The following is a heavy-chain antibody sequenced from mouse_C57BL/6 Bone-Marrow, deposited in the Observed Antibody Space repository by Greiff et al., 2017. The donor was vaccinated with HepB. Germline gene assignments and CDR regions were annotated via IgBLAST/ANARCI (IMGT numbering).Heavy chain of an antibody. CDR2: IDPSDSYT. CDR3: ARLFYYYGRPYAMDY. D-gene: IGHD1-1*01. Sequence: QVQLQQPGAELVMPGASVKLSCKASGYTFTSYWMHWVKQRPGQGLEWIGEIDPSDSYTNYNQKFKGKSTLTVDKSSSTAYMQLSSLTSEDAAVYYCARLFYYYGRPYAMDYWGQGTSVTVSS. V-gene: IGHV1-69*01. CDR1: GYTFTSYW. J-gene: IGHJ4*01.